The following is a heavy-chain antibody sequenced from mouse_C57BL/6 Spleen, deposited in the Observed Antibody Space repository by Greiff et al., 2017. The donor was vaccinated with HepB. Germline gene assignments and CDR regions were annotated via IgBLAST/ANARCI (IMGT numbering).Heavy chain of an antibody. V-gene: IGHV14-4*01. CDR1: GFNIKDDY. CDR3: TTSSNYV. J-gene: IGHJ3*01. CDR2: IDPENGDT. D-gene: IGHD2-5*01. Sequence: EVKLMESGAELVRPGASVKLSCTASGFNIKDDYMHWVKQRPEQGLEWIGWIDPENGDTEYASKFQGKATITADTSSNTAYLQLSSLTSEDTAVDYCTTSSNYVGGQGTLVTVSA.